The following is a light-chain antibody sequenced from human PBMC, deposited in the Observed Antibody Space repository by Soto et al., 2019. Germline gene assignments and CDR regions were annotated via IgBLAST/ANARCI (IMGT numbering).Light chain of an antibody. V-gene: IGKV3-15*01. CDR3: QQYDKWPRT. J-gene: IGKJ1*01. CDR1: QSVSSS. CDR2: GAS. Sequence: EIVMTQSPVTLSVSPGERATLSCRASQSVSSSLAWYQQKPGQAPRLLIYGASTRATGTPARFSGSGSGTEFTLTISNLQSEDFAVYHCQQYDKWPRTFGQGTKVDIK.